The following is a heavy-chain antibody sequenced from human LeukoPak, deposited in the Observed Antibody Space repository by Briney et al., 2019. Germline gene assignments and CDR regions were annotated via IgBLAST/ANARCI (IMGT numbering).Heavy chain of an antibody. V-gene: IGHV1-69*04. CDR3: AREFPGIAVAGTAGSYSNWFDP. CDR1: GGTFSSYA. D-gene: IGHD6-19*01. Sequence: SVKVSCKASGGTFSSYAISWVRQAPGQGLEWMGRIIPILGIANYAQKFQGRVTITADTSTSTAYMELRSLRSDDTAVYYCAREFPGIAVAGTAGSYSNWFDPWGQGTLVTVSS. J-gene: IGHJ5*02. CDR2: IIPILGIA.